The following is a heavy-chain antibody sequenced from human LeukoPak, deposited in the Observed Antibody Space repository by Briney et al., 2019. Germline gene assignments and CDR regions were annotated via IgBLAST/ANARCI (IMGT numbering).Heavy chain of an antibody. CDR1: GGSMDNYY. CDR3: ARGRLRRDWFDP. CDR2: IYYSGST. J-gene: IGHJ5*02. V-gene: IGHV4-39*07. Sequence: SETLSLTCTVSGGSMDNYYWGWIRQPPGKGLEWIGSIYYSGSTYYNPSLKSRVTISVDTSKNQFSLKLSSVTAADTAVYYCARGRLRRDWFDPWGQGTLVTVSS. D-gene: IGHD5-12*01.